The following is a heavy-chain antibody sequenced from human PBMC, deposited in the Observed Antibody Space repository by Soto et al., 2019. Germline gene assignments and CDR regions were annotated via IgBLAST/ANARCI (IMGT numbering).Heavy chain of an antibody. V-gene: IGHV3-21*01. Sequence: EVQLVESGGGLVKPGGSLRLSCAVSGFTFTRYSMNWVRQAPGKGLEWVSSISSTTNYIYYADSMKGRFTVSRDNAKNSVYLEMNSLSAEDTAVYYCARESEDLTSNFDYWGQGTLATVSS. CDR3: ARESEDLTSNFDY. CDR2: ISSTTNYI. CDR1: GFTFTRYS. J-gene: IGHJ4*02.